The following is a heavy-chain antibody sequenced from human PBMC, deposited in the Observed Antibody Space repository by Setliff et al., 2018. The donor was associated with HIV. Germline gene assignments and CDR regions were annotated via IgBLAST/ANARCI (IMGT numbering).Heavy chain of an antibody. Sequence: LSLTCAVYGGSFSGYFWSWIRQPPGKGLEWIGEINHGGGTNYNPSLKSRLTISVDTSKNQFSLKLNSVTAADTAVYYCARGDYYDSTGYEGLDSWGQGTMVTVSS. V-gene: IGHV4-34*01. CDR1: GGSFSGYF. D-gene: IGHD3-22*01. J-gene: IGHJ4*03. CDR2: INHGGGT. CDR3: ARGDYYDSTGYEGLDS.